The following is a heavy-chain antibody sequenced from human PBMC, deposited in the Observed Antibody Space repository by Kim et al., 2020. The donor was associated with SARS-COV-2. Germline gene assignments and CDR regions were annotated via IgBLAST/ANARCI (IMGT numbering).Heavy chain of an antibody. CDR1: GDSISRPY. CDR2: MYYTGIT. Sequence: SETLSLTCTVSGDSISRPYWSWIRQTPGKGMEWIGYMYYTGITKYNPSLESRVTMSVDMSKNQFSLKLRSVTAADTAVYYCARMKGYYKGAVYYYYMDVWGKGTTVTVSS. V-gene: IGHV4-59*08. D-gene: IGHD3-22*01. CDR3: ARMKGYYKGAVYYYYMDV. J-gene: IGHJ6*03.